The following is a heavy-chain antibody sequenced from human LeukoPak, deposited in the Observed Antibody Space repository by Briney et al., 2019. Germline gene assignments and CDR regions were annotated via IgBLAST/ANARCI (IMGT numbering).Heavy chain of an antibody. J-gene: IGHJ4*02. CDR2: IYHSGST. D-gene: IGHD2-15*01. V-gene: IGHV4-38-2*01. CDR3: ARFAGPISGGGY. Sequence: PSETLSLTCAVSGYSISSGYYWGWIRQPPGKGLEWIGRIYHSGSTYYNPSLKSRVTISVDTSKNQFSLKLSSVTAADTAVYYCARFAGPISGGGYWGQGTLVTVSS. CDR1: GYSISSGYY.